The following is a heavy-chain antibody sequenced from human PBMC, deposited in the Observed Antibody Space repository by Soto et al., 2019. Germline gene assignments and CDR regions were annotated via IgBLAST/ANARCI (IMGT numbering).Heavy chain of an antibody. CDR2: ISINGGSSNGGST. CDR3: AKDAGLGKFDP. CDR1: GFTISHYA. V-gene: IGHV3-64*04. D-gene: IGHD6-19*01. J-gene: IGHJ5*02. Sequence: GGSLRLSCSASGFTISHYAMHWVRQAPGKGLEYVAAISINGGSSNGGSTYYADSVRGRFTISRDNSKNTVYLQMNSLRAEDTAVYYCAKDAGLGKFDPWGQGTLVTVSS.